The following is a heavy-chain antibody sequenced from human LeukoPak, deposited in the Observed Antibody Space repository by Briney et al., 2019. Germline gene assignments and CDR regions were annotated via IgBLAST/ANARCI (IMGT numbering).Heavy chain of an antibody. CDR2: INPNSGGT. V-gene: IGHV1-2*02. D-gene: IGHD3-10*01. CDR3: ARGQPYYYGSGSYYYRFDH. J-gene: IGHJ4*02. CDR1: GYTFTGYY. Sequence: ASVKVSCKASGYTFTGYYMHWVRQAPGQGLEWMGWINPNSGGTNYAQKFQGRVTMTRDTSISTAYMELSRLRSDDTAVYYCARGQPYYYGSGSYYYRFDHWGQGTLVTVSS.